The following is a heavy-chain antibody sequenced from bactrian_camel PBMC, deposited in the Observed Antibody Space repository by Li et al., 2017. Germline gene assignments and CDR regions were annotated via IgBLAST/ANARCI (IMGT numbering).Heavy chain of an antibody. V-gene: IGHV3S25*01. CDR2: IHLSGSMP. Sequence: QLVESGGGSVQAGGSLRLSCTASGHTYNFDYITWFRQAPGKEREGVAAIHLSGSMPYYTDSVKGRFTITQVDGRKAIDLEMNNLKLEDTAVYYCAAGSAAWNHPFSMALGDRLYLLGPRNPGHRL. J-gene: IGHJ4*01. CDR1: GHTYNFDY. CDR3: AAGSAAWNHPFSMALGDRLYL. D-gene: IGHD1*01.